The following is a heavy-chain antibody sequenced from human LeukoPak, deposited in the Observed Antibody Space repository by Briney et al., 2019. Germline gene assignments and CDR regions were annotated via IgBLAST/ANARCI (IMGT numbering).Heavy chain of an antibody. J-gene: IGHJ3*02. CDR1: GGSISSSSYY. D-gene: IGHD1-26*01. V-gene: IGHV4-39*07. CDR3: ARARSYGFRRDAFDI. CDR2: IYYSGST. Sequence: PSETLSLTCTVSGGSISSSSYYWGWIRQPPGKGLEWIGSIYYSGSTYYNPSLKSRVTISVDTSKNQFSLKLSSVTAADTAVYYCARARSYGFRRDAFDIWGQGTMVTVSS.